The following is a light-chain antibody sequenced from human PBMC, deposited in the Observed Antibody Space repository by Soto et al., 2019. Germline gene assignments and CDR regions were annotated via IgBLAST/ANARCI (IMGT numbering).Light chain of an antibody. J-gene: IGKJ1*01. CDR2: AAS. CDR3: QQYGSSRWT. CDR1: QSVSSSY. Sequence: EVVLTQSPGTLSLSPGERTTLSCRASQSVSSSYLAWNQQKPGQAPRLLIYAASSRATGIPDRFSGSGSGTDFTLTISRLEPEDFAVYYCQQYGSSRWTFGQGTKVEIK. V-gene: IGKV3-20*01.